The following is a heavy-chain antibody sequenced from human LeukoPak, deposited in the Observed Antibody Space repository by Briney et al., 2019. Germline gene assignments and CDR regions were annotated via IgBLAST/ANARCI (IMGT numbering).Heavy chain of an antibody. D-gene: IGHD1-26*01. V-gene: IGHV3-13*01. CDR1: GFTFSTYD. CDR3: AALGGSIY. J-gene: IGHJ4*02. Sequence: GGSLRLSCAASGFTFSTYDVHWVRQTIGRGLEWVSAMGTAGDTYYADPVKGRFTISRENAKNSFYLQMDSLRAGDTAVYYCAALGGSIYWGQGALVTVSS. CDR2: MGTAGDT.